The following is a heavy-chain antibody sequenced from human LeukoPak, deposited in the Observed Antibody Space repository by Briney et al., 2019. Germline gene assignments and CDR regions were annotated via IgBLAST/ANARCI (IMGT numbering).Heavy chain of an antibody. Sequence: PGGSLRLSCVASGFIFSTYGMSWVRRAPEKGLEWVSTITAGGGSTYYADSVKGRFTISRDNSKNTLYLQMNSLRAEDTAVYYCARDHRGYCSSTSCHYYYYYYGMDVWGKGTTVTVSS. CDR1: GFIFSTYG. CDR2: ITAGGGST. J-gene: IGHJ6*04. CDR3: ARDHRGYCSSTSCHYYYYYYGMDV. D-gene: IGHD2-2*01. V-gene: IGHV3-23*01.